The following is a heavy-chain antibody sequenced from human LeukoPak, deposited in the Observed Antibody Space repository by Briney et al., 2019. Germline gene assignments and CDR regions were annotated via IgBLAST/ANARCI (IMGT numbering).Heavy chain of an antibody. CDR3: AKGLNIVVVTATDY. D-gene: IGHD2-21*02. CDR2: IRYDGSNK. J-gene: IGHJ4*02. Sequence: GGSLRLSCAASGFTFSSYGMHWVRQAPGKGLEWVAFIRYDGSNKYYADSVKGRFTISRDNSKNTLYLQMNSLRAEDTAVYYCAKGLNIVVVTATDYWGQGTLVTVSS. V-gene: IGHV3-30*02. CDR1: GFTFSSYG.